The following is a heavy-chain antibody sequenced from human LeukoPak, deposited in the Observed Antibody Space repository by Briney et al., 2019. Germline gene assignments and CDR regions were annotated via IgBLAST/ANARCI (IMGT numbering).Heavy chain of an antibody. Sequence: ASVKVSCKASGYTFTSYGISWVRQAPGQGLEWMGWISAYNGNTNYAQKLQGRVTMTTDTSTSTAYMELRSLRSDDTAVYYCARDPRSRGPGAFDIWGQGTMVTVSS. CDR1: GYTFTSYG. CDR2: ISAYNGNT. J-gene: IGHJ3*02. CDR3: ARDPRSRGPGAFDI. D-gene: IGHD2-15*01. V-gene: IGHV1-18*01.